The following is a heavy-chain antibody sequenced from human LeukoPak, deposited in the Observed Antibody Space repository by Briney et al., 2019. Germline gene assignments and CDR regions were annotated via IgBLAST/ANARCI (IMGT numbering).Heavy chain of an antibody. J-gene: IGHJ5*02. CDR2: IIPIFGTA. Sequence: GSSVKVSCKASGGTFSSYAISWVRQAPGQGLEWMGGIIPIFGTANYAQKFQGRVTMTRDTSRSTAYMELRSLTSEDTAVYYCARGPLVRLPSSFDPWGQGTLVTVSS. CDR3: ARGPLVRLPSSFDP. D-gene: IGHD3-16*02. CDR1: GGTFSSYA. V-gene: IGHV1-69*05.